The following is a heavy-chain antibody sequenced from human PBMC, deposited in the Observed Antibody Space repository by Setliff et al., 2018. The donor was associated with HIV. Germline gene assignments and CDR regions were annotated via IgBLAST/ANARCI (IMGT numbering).Heavy chain of an antibody. CDR1: GYTFTSYV. Sequence: ASVKVSCKASGYTFTSYVMHWVRQAPGQRLEWMGWINAGNGITKYSQKLQGRVTFTRDTFASTAYMELSSLRSEDTAVYYCARPVGAMGFDPWGQGTLVTVSS. J-gene: IGHJ5*02. V-gene: IGHV1-3*01. D-gene: IGHD1-26*01. CDR2: INAGNGIT. CDR3: ARPVGAMGFDP.